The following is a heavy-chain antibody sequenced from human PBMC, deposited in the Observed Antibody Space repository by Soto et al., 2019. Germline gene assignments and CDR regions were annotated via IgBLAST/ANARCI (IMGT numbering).Heavy chain of an antibody. CDR3: AKPISRNTWRDGLDV. CDR2: IGSSAGST. CDR1: GFTFGSYA. D-gene: IGHD3-3*02. J-gene: IGHJ6*02. Sequence: GSLRLSCAASGFTFGSYAMTWVRQAPGKGLEWVSSIGSSAGSTFYADSVKGRFTMSRDNSKSTLYLQMNSLSAEDTALYYCAKPISRNTWRDGLDVWGQGTTVTVSS. V-gene: IGHV3-23*01.